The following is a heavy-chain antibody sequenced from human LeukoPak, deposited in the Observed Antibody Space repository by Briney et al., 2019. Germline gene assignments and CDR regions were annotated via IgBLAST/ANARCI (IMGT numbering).Heavy chain of an antibody. CDR2: ISGSGGST. D-gene: IGHD3-3*01. CDR3: ACFGVAHFRAFDI. J-gene: IGHJ3*02. Sequence: GGSLGLSCAASGFTFSSYAMSWVRQAPGKGLEWVSAISGSGGSTYYAGSVKGRFTISRDNSKNTLYLQMNSLRAEDTAVYYCACFGVAHFRAFDIWGQGTMVTVSS. CDR1: GFTFSSYA. V-gene: IGHV3-23*01.